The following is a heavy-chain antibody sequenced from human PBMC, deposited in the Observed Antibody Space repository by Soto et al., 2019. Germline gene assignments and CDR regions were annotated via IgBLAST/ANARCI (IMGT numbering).Heavy chain of an antibody. Sequence: GGSLRLSCAASGFTFSSYSMNWVRQAPGKGLEWVSSISSSSSYIYYADSVKGRFTISRDNAKNSLYLQMNSLRAEDTAVYYCARDGSSSRDYYYYYYMDVWGKGTTVTVSS. CDR2: ISSSSSYI. J-gene: IGHJ6*03. D-gene: IGHD6-6*01. CDR1: GFTFSSYS. CDR3: ARDGSSSRDYYYYYYMDV. V-gene: IGHV3-21*01.